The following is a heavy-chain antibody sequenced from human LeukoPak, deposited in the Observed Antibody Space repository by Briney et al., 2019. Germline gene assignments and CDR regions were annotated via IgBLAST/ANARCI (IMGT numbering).Heavy chain of an antibody. CDR1: GFTFSSYG. CDR3: VPYCSSTSCYTGP. V-gene: IGHV3-30*02. D-gene: IGHD2-2*02. Sequence: PGGSLRLSCAASGFTFSSYGMHWVRQAPGKGLEWAAFIRYDGGNKYYADSVKGRFTISRDNSKNTLYLQMNSLRAEDTAVYYCVPYCSSTSCYTGPWGQGTLVTVSS. J-gene: IGHJ5*02. CDR2: IRYDGGNK.